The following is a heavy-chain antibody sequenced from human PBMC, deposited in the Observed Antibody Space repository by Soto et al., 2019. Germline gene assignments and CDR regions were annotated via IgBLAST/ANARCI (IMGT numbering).Heavy chain of an antibody. CDR3: ARCRTPTYYYDSRVQNLKYYFDY. D-gene: IGHD3-22*01. CDR2: IYPGDSDT. J-gene: IGHJ4*02. V-gene: IGHV5-51*01. Sequence: PGESLKISCKGSGYSFTIYWIGWVRQRPGKGLEWMGIIYPGDSDTRYSPSFQGQVTISADKSISTAYLQWSSLKASDTAMYYCARCRTPTYYYDSRVQNLKYYFDYWGQGTLVTVSS. CDR1: GYSFTIYW.